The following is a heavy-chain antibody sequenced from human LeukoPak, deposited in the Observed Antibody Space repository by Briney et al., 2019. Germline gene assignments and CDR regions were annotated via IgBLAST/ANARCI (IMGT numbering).Heavy chain of an antibody. J-gene: IGHJ4*02. CDR2: IRGDSGST. D-gene: IGHD3-10*01. CDR3: AKDTAFNYYGSGGYWDY. CDR1: GFTFDDYA. V-gene: IGHV3-43*02. Sequence: GRSLRLSCAAPGFTFDDYAMYWVRQAPRNGLESVSLIRGDSGSTYYADSVKSRFTISRDNSKNSLYLQMNSLRTEDTALYYCAKDTAFNYYGSGGYWDYWGQGTLVTVSS.